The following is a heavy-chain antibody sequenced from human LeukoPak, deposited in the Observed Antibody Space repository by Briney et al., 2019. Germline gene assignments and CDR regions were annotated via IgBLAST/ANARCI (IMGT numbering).Heavy chain of an antibody. Sequence: SSETLSLTCTVSGGSIRSSYYYWGWIRQPPGKGLEWIGSIYDSGSTYYNPSLKSRVTISVDTSKNQFSLKLSSVTAADTAVYYCARGAGLFDIWGQGTMVTVSS. D-gene: IGHD1-14*01. CDR2: IYDSGST. J-gene: IGHJ3*02. CDR1: GGSIRSSYYY. V-gene: IGHV4-39*07. CDR3: ARGAGLFDI.